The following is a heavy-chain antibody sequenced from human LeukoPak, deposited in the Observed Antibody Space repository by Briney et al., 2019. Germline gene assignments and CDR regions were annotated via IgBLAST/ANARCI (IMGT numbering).Heavy chain of an antibody. V-gene: IGHV3-66*01. Sequence: GGSLRLSCATSGFTFSNNYMSWVRQAPGKGLECVSVIDSAGSTYYAASVKGRFTISRDISKNALFLLMNSLTAEDTAVYYCARVGYTSSWGERFCFDYWGLGTVVTVSS. CDR1: GFTFSNNY. D-gene: IGHD6-13*01. CDR2: IDSAGST. CDR3: ARVGYTSSWGERFCFDY. J-gene: IGHJ4*02.